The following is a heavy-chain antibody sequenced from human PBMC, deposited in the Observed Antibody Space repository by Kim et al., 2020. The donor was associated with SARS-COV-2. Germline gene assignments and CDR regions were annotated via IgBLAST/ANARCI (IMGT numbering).Heavy chain of an antibody. CDR3: ARDRKIRFGYYYYGMDV. CDR1: GDSVSSNSAA. CDR2: TYYRSKWYN. Sequence: SQTLSLTCAISGDSVSSNSAAWNWIRQSPSRGLEWLGRTYYRSKWYNDYAVSVKSRITINPDTSKNQFSLQLNSVTPEDTAVYYCARDRKIRFGYYYYGMDVWGQGTTVTVSS. D-gene: IGHD3-10*01. V-gene: IGHV6-1*01. J-gene: IGHJ6*02.